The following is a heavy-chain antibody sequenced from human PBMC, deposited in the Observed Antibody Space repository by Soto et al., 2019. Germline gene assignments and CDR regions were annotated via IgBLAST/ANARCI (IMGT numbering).Heavy chain of an antibody. Sequence: GASVKVSCKASGYTFPSYDINWVRQATGQGLEWMGWMNPNSGNTGYAQKFQGRVTMTRNTSISTAYMELSSLRSEDTAVYYCARGPAGSRTYYFDYWGQGTLVTVSS. CDR3: ARGPAGSRTYYFDY. V-gene: IGHV1-8*01. D-gene: IGHD1-26*01. J-gene: IGHJ4*02. CDR2: MNPNSGNT. CDR1: GYTFPSYD.